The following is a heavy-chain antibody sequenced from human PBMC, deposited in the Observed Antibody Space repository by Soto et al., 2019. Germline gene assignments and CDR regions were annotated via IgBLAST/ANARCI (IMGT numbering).Heavy chain of an antibody. CDR1: GGSISSGDYY. CDR2: IYYSGST. Sequence: SETLSLTCTVSGGSISSGDYYWSCIRQPPGKGLEWIGYIYYSGSTYYNPSLKSRVTISVDTSKNQFSLKLSSVTAADTAVYYCARNTIFEYGILSFYGMDVWGQGTTVTVSS. J-gene: IGHJ6*02. V-gene: IGHV4-30-4*01. CDR3: ARNTIFEYGILSFYGMDV. D-gene: IGHD3-9*01.